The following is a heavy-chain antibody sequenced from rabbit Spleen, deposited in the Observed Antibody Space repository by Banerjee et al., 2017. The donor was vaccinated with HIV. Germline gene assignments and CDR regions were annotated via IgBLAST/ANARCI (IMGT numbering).Heavy chain of an antibody. Sequence: QEQLKESGGGLVQPGGSLKLSCKASGFDFSSSYLMSWVRQAPGKGLEWIGFIDTGSSGTTWYASWAKGRFTISKTSSTTVTLQMTSLTAADTATYFCAREPRYGNGNVNLWGPGTLVTVS. CDR1: GFDFSSSYL. CDR2: IDTGSSGTT. J-gene: IGHJ4*01. CDR3: AREPRYGNGNVNL. D-gene: IGHD3-1*01. V-gene: IGHV1S45*01.